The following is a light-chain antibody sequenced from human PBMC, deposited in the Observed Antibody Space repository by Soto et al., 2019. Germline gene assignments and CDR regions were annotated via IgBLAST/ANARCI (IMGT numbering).Light chain of an antibody. J-gene: IGKJ4*01. V-gene: IGKV3-11*01. CDR3: QQRSNWPLT. Sequence: VLTQSPGTLSLSPGERASLSCRASQSVSSYLAWYQQKPGQAPRLLIYDASNRATGIPARFSGSGSGTDFTLTISSLEPEDFAVYYCQQRSNWPLTFGGGTKVDIK. CDR2: DAS. CDR1: QSVSSY.